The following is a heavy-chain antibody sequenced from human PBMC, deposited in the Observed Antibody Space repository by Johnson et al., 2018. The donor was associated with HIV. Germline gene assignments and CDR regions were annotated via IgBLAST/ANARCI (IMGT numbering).Heavy chain of an antibody. CDR2: VNWNGGSA. Sequence: VQLVESGGGVVRPGGSLRLSCAASGFTFDDYGMSWVRQIPGKGLEWVSGVNWNGGSAGYADSVKGRFTIPRDNAKNSLYLQMNSLRAEDTAFYYCARERWSEGRELRGAFDIWGHGTMVTVSS. CDR3: ARERWSEGRELRGAFDI. J-gene: IGHJ3*02. V-gene: IGHV3-20*04. CDR1: GFTFDDYG. D-gene: IGHD1-26*01.